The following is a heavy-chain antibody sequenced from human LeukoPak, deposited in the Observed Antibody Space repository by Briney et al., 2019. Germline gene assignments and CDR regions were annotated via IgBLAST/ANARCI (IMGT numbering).Heavy chain of an antibody. CDR3: ARGGVPSYDFWSAASWFDP. D-gene: IGHD3-3*01. J-gene: IGHJ5*02. CDR2: IYYSGST. V-gene: IGHV4-59*01. Sequence: PSETLSLTCTVSGGSISSYYWSWIRQPPGKGLEWIGYIYYSGSTNYNPSLKSRVTISVDTSKNQFSLKQSSVTAADTAVYYCARGGVPSYDFWSAASWFDPWGQGTLVTVSS. CDR1: GGSISSYY.